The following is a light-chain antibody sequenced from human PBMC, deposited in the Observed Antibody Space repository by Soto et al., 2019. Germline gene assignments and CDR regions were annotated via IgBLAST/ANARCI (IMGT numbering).Light chain of an antibody. Sequence: YELTQPPSVSVAPGQTARITCGGDNIGSQSVHWYQQRPNQAPVLVVYDDSDRPSGIPERFSGSNSGNTATLTISRVEARDEADFYCQVCHSSNDHCVFGSGTKVTVL. CDR2: DDS. J-gene: IGLJ1*01. CDR1: NIGSQS. V-gene: IGLV3-21*02. CDR3: QVCHSSNDHCV.